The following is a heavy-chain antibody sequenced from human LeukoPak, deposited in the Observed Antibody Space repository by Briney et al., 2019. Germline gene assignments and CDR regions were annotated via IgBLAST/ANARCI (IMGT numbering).Heavy chain of an antibody. V-gene: IGHV4-39*07. D-gene: IGHD6-19*01. CDR3: ARKGAVAGNYYYYYMDV. CDR2: VYYSGST. J-gene: IGHJ6*03. CDR1: GGSITSSSYY. Sequence: SETLSLTCTVSGGSITSSSYYWGWIRQPPGKGLECIGSVYYSGSTYYNPSLKSRVTILVDTSKNQFSLKLSSVTAADTAVYYCARKGAVAGNYYYYYMDVWGKGTTVTVSS.